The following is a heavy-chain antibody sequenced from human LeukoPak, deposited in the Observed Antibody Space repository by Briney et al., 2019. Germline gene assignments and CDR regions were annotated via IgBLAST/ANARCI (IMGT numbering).Heavy chain of an antibody. Sequence: GGSLRLSCEASGFTFSKFGMNWVRQAPGKGLEWVAVIWYDGSNKYYADSVKGRFTISRDNSKNTLYLQMNSLRAEDTAVYYCAGDNPSGYCFDYWGQGTLVTVSS. J-gene: IGHJ4*02. CDR3: AGDNPSGYCFDY. CDR2: IWYDGSNK. CDR1: GFTFSKFG. V-gene: IGHV3-33*07. D-gene: IGHD3-22*01.